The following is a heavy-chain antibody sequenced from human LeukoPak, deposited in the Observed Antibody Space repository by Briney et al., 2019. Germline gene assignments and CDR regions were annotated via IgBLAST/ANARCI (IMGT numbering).Heavy chain of an antibody. Sequence: PSETLSLTCTVSGGSISSYYWSWIRQPAGKGLEWIGRIYTSGSTNYNPSLKSRVIMSVDTSKNQFSLKLSSVTAADTAVYYCAREVLRYFDWLSPGFDPWGQGTLVTVSS. D-gene: IGHD3-9*01. CDR2: IYTSGST. CDR1: GGSISSYY. V-gene: IGHV4-4*07. CDR3: AREVLRYFDWLSPGFDP. J-gene: IGHJ5*02.